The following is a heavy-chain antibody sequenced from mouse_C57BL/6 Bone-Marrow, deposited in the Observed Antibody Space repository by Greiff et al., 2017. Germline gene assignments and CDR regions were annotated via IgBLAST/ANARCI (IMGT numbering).Heavy chain of an antibody. CDR3: ARGLITTAMDY. J-gene: IGHJ4*01. CDR2: ISDGGSYT. V-gene: IGHV5-4*03. D-gene: IGHD1-1*01. Sequence: EVKVEESGGGLVKPGGSLKLSCAASGFTFSSYAMSWVRQTPEKRLEWVATISDGGSYTYYPDNVKGRFTISRDNAKNNLYLQMSHLKSEDTAMYYCARGLITTAMDYWGQGTSVTVSS. CDR1: GFTFSSYA.